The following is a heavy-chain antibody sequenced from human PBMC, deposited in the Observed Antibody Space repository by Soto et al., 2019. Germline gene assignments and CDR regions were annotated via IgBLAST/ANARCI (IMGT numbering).Heavy chain of an antibody. CDR2: IYYSGST. Sequence: ASETLSLTCTVSGGSISSGDYYWSWIRQPPGKGLEWIGYIYYSGSTYYNPSLKSRVTISVDTSKNQFSLKLSSVTATDTAVYYCARGPIVLVAAIHYYYGMDVWGQGTTVTVSS. CDR3: ARGPIVLVAAIHYYYGMDV. J-gene: IGHJ6*02. CDR1: GGSISSGDYY. D-gene: IGHD2-15*01. V-gene: IGHV4-30-4*01.